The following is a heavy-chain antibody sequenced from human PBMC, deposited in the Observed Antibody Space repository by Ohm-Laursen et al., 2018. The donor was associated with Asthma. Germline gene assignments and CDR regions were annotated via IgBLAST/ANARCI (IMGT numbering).Heavy chain of an antibody. CDR1: GGSINSGGYY. Sequence: SDTLSLTCTVSGGSINSGGYYWTWIRQQPGKGLEWIGFIYYSGSTHYNPSLKSRLTISIDKSKNQFFLRLSSVTAADTALYYCARDREVATRRSYYGMDVWGQGTTVTVAS. CDR3: ARDREVATRRSYYGMDV. D-gene: IGHD5-24*01. CDR2: IYYSGST. V-gene: IGHV4-31*03. J-gene: IGHJ6*02.